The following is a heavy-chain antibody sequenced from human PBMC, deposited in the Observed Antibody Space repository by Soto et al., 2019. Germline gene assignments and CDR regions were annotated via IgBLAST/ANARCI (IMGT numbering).Heavy chain of an antibody. D-gene: IGHD6-13*01. Sequence: QVQLVQSGAEVKKPGSSVKVSCKASGGTFSSYAISWVRQAPGQGLEWMGGIIPIFGTANYAQKFQGRVTITADESTSTAYMELSSLRSEDTAVYHCARGVRAAAGTFFGGWFDPWGQGTLVTVSS. V-gene: IGHV1-69*01. J-gene: IGHJ5*02. CDR1: GGTFSSYA. CDR3: ARGVRAAAGTFFGGWFDP. CDR2: IIPIFGTA.